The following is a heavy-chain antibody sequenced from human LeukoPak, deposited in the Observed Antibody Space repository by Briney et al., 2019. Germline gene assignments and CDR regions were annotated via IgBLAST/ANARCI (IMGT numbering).Heavy chain of an antibody. J-gene: IGHJ6*02. D-gene: IGHD1-26*01. V-gene: IGHV1-18*01. CDR3: ARDPGPYSGSYYFYYGMDV. CDR1: GYTFTSHG. CDR2: ISAYNGNT. Sequence: ASVKVSCKASGYTFTSHGISWGRQAPGQGLEWMGWISAYNGNTKYAQKLQGRVTMTTDTSTSTAYMELGSLRSDDTAVYYCARDPGPYSGSYYFYYGMDVWGQGTTVTVSS.